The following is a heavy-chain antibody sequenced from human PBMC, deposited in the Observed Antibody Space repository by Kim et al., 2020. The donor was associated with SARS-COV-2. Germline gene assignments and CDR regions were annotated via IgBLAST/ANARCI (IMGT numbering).Heavy chain of an antibody. CDR2: INHSGST. Sequence: SETLSLTCAVYGGSFSGYYWSWIRQPPGKGLEWIGEINHSGSTNYNPSLKSRVTISVDTSKNQFSLKLSSVTAADTAVYYCARGLKTYYDFWSGYLILGYWGQGTLVTVSS. D-gene: IGHD3-3*01. J-gene: IGHJ4*02. V-gene: IGHV4-34*01. CDR3: ARGLKTYYDFWSGYLILGY. CDR1: GGSFSGYY.